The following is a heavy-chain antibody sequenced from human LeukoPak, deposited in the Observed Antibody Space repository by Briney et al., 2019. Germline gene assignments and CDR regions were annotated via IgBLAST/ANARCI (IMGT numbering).Heavy chain of an antibody. Sequence: SGGSLRLSCAASGFSVSNNYMSWVRQAPGKGLEWVSTYYIDATTHYPDPVRGRFTISSDSSKNTLYLQMNSLRVEDTAIYYCARESIPSGWYLSWGQGTLVTVSS. V-gene: IGHV3-53*01. CDR2: YYIDATT. D-gene: IGHD6-19*01. CDR1: GFSVSNNY. CDR3: ARESIPSGWYLS. J-gene: IGHJ5*02.